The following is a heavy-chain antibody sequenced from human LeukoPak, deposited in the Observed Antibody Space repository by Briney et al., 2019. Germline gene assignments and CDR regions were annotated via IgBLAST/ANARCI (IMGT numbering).Heavy chain of an antibody. CDR1: GYTFTGYY. CDR2: INPNSGGT. CDR3: ARVREYSSGCYFDS. Sequence: WASVKVSCKASGYTFTGYYMHWVRQAPGQGLEWMGWINPNSGGTNYAQKFQGRVTMTRDTSISTAYMELSRLRSDDTAVYYCARVREYSSGCYFDSWGQGTLVTVSS. D-gene: IGHD6-19*01. J-gene: IGHJ4*02. V-gene: IGHV1-2*02.